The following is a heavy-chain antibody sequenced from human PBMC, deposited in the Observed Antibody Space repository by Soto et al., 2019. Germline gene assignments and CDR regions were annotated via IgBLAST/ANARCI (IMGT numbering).Heavy chain of an antibody. D-gene: IGHD1-26*01. J-gene: IGHJ4*02. CDR2: SRDKANDYTT. V-gene: IGHV3-72*01. CDR1: GFTFSDHY. Sequence: EVQLVESGGGLVQPGGSLRLSCAASGFTFSDHYMDWVRQAPGKGLEWVGRSRDKANDYTTNYAASVKVRFTISRDDSKNSLYLQMNSLKTEDTAVYYCASRDSGSYGARLYSWGQGTLVTVSS. CDR3: ASRDSGSYGARLYS.